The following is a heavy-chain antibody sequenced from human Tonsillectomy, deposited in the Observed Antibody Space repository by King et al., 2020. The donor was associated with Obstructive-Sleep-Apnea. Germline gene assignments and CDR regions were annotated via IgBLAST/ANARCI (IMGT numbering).Heavy chain of an antibody. D-gene: IGHD2-21*02. CDR2: ISGSGGGT. CDR3: AKGLILDYGMDV. J-gene: IGHJ6*02. CDR1: GSTFRNYG. Sequence: QLQESGGGLVQPGGSLRLSCAASGSTFRNYGMSWVRQAPGKGLEWVSIISGSGGGTYYADSVKGRFTISRDNSKNTLYLQMNSLRAEDTAVYYCAKGLILDYGMDVWGQGTTVTVSS. V-gene: IGHV3-23*01.